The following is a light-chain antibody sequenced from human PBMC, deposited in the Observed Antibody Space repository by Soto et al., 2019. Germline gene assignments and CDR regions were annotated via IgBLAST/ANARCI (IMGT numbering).Light chain of an antibody. CDR2: GAS. Sequence: IVLTQPPGTLPLSARERPTLSCSSSQSVSSSYLAWYQQKPGQAPRLLIYGASIRATGVPARFSGSGSGTEFTLTISGLQSEDVSIYFCQHYNFWPHSFGQGTKVDI. CDR3: QHYNFWPHS. J-gene: IGKJ2*01. CDR1: QSVSSSY. V-gene: IGKV3-15*01.